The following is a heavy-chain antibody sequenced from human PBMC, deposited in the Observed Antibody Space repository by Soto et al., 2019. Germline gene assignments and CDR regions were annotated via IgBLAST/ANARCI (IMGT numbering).Heavy chain of an antibody. CDR1: GGSISSYY. D-gene: IGHD2-2*01. J-gene: IGHJ5*02. CDR2: IYYSGST. CDR3: ARGPIRGGSNDWFDP. Sequence: SETLSLTCTVSGGSISSYYWSWIRQPPGKGLEWIGYIYYSGSTNYNPSLKSRVTISVDTSKNQFSLKLSSVTAADTAVYYCARGPIRGGSNDWFDPWGQGTLVTVSS. V-gene: IGHV4-59*01.